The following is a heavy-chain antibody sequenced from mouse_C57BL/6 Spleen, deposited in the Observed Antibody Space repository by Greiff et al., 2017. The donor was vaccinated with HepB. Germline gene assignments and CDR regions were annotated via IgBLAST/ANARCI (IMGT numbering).Heavy chain of an antibody. CDR2: IDPSDSYT. D-gene: IGHD1-1*01. Sequence: QVQLQQPGAELVMPGASVKLSCKASGYTFTSYWMHWVKQRPGQGLEWIGEIDPSDSYTNYNQKFKGKSTLTVDKSSSTAYMQLSSLTSEDSAVYYCARGVYYYGRAWFAYWGQGTLGTVSA. CDR3: ARGVYYYGRAWFAY. V-gene: IGHV1-69*01. J-gene: IGHJ3*01. CDR1: GYTFTSYW.